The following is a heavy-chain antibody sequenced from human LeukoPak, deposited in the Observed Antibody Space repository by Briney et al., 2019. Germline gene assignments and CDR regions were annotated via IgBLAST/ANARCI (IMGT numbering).Heavy chain of an antibody. CDR3: AKDGKYYYDSSGYYYH. J-gene: IGHJ5*02. V-gene: IGHV3-23*01. CDR1: GFTFSSYA. Sequence: PGGSLRLSCAASGFTFSSYAMSWVRQAPGKGLEWVSAISGRGGSTYYADSVKGRFTISRDNSKNTLYLQMNSLRAEDTAVYYCAKDGKYYYDSSGYYYHWGQGTLVTVSS. D-gene: IGHD3-22*01. CDR2: ISGRGGST.